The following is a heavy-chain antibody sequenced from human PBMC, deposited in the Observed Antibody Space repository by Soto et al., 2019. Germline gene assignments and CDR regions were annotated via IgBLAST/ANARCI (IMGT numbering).Heavy chain of an antibody. D-gene: IGHD2-15*01. CDR1: GFTFSSYG. J-gene: IGHJ6*03. V-gene: IGHV3-30*18. CDR2: ISYDGSNK. Sequence: QVQLVESGGGVVQPGRSLRLSCAASGFTFSSYGMHWVRQAPGKGLEWVAVISYDGSNKYYADSVKGRFTISRDNSKNTLYLQMNSLRAEDTAVYYCAKTGFCSGGSCYMYYYYYYMDVWGKGTTVTVSS. CDR3: AKTGFCSGGSCYMYYYYYYMDV.